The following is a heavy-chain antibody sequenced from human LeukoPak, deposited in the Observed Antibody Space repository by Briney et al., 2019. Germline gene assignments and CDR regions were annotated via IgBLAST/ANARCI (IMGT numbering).Heavy chain of an antibody. CDR3: ARGAGLFDI. V-gene: IGHV4-30-2*01. J-gene: IGHJ3*02. D-gene: IGHD1-14*01. CDR2: IYHSGST. Sequence: SQTLSLTCAVSGGSISSGGYSWSWIRQPPGKGLEWIGYIYHSGSTYYNPSLKSRVTISVDRPKNQFSLKLSSVTAADTAVYYCARGAGLFDIWGQGTMVTVSS. CDR1: GGSISSGGYS.